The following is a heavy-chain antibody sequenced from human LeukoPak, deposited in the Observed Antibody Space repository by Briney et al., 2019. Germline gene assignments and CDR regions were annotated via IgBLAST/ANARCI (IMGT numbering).Heavy chain of an antibody. CDR1: GGSFSGYY. CDR3: AILYGSGRYFDC. V-gene: IGHV4-34*01. D-gene: IGHD3-10*01. J-gene: IGHJ4*02. Sequence: PSETLSLTCAVYGGSFSGYYWSWIRQPPGKGLEWIGEINHSGSTNYNPSLKSRVTISVDTSKNQFSLKLSSVTAADTAVYYCAILYGSGRYFDCWGQGTLVTVSS. CDR2: INHSGST.